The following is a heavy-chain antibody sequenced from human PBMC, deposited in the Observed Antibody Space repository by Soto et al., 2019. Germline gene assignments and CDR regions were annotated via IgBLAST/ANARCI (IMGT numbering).Heavy chain of an antibody. V-gene: IGHV3-74*01. J-gene: IGHJ4*02. CDR2: INSDGSST. Sequence: EVQLVESGGGLVQPGGSLRLSCAGSGFTFSSYWMHWVRQAPGKGLVWDSRINSDGSSTSYADSVKGRFTISRDNAKNTLYLQMNSLSAEDTAVYYCARDALRLGSLDYWGQGTLVAVSS. D-gene: IGHD6-25*01. CDR3: ARDALRLGSLDY. CDR1: GFTFSSYW.